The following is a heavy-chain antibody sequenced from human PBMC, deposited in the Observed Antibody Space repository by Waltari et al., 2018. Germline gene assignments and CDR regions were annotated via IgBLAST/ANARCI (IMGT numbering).Heavy chain of an antibody. V-gene: IGHV4-4*07. D-gene: IGHD2-8*02. Sequence: QVQLQESGPGLVKPSETLSLTCTVSGVSISTYFWSWIRQPAGKGLEWVGHVYDSGSTNYNPSLKGRVSVSVDTSKNQFSLKVTSVTAADTALYYCARDGAVATRRRDAFDLWGQGTMVIVSS. CDR3: ARDGAVATRRRDAFDL. CDR2: VYDSGST. J-gene: IGHJ3*01. CDR1: GVSISTYF.